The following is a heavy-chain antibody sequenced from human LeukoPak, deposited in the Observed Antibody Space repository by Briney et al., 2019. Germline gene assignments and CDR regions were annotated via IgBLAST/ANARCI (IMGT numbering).Heavy chain of an antibody. CDR1: GFTFSSYS. Sequence: GGSLRLSCAASGFTFSSYSMKWVRQAPGKGLEWVSSISSSSSYIYYADSVKGRFTISRDNAKNSLYLQMNSLRAEDTAVYYCARWGGYGDYASSYWGQGTLVTVSS. CDR2: ISSSSSYI. CDR3: ARWGGYGDYASSY. V-gene: IGHV3-21*01. J-gene: IGHJ4*02. D-gene: IGHD4-17*01.